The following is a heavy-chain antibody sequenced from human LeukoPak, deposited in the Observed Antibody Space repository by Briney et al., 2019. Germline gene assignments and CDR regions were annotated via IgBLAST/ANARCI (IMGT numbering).Heavy chain of an antibody. J-gene: IGHJ6*03. D-gene: IGHD1-1*01. CDR3: ARAVQLERPPPLIDYYYMDV. CDR1: GGSISSYY. CDR2: IYYSGST. Sequence: KPSETLSLTCTVSGGSISSYYCSWIRQPPGKGLEWIGYIYYSGSTNYNPSLKSRVTISVDTSKNQFSLKVRSVTTADTAVYYCARAVQLERPPPLIDYYYMDVWGKGTTVTVSS. V-gene: IGHV4-59*01.